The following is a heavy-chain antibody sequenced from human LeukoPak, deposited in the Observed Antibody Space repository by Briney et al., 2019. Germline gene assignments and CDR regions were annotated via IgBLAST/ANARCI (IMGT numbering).Heavy chain of an antibody. CDR2: IYTSGST. J-gene: IGHJ6*03. CDR3: ARLGRPAAHYYYYYMDV. V-gene: IGHV4-4*07. CDR1: GGSISSYY. D-gene: IGHD2-2*01. Sequence: SETLSLTCTVSGGSISSYYWSWIRQPAGKGLEWIGRIYTSGSTNYNPSLKSRVTMSVDTSKNQFSLKLSSVTAADTAVYYCARLGRPAAHYYYYYMDVWGKGTTVTVSS.